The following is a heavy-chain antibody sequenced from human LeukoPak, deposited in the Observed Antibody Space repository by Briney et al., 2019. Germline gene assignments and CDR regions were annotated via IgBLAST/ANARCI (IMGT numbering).Heavy chain of an antibody. D-gene: IGHD3-3*01. V-gene: IGHV3-21*03. CDR2: ISGTSSYI. CDR3: AREAPRTDFWSGYYFDY. CDR1: GFTFSSYS. J-gene: IGHJ4*02. Sequence: PGGSLRLSCAASGFTFSSYSMNWVRQAPGKGLEWVSSISGTSSYIYYADSVKGRFTISRDNAKNSLYLQMNSLRAEDIAVYYCAREAPRTDFWSGYYFDYWGQGALVTVSS.